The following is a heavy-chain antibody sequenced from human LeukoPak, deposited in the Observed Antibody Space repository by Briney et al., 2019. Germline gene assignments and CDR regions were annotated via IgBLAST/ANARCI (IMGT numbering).Heavy chain of an antibody. D-gene: IGHD3-22*01. CDR1: GFTISSHW. V-gene: IGHV3-23*01. J-gene: IGHJ4*02. Sequence: PGGSLRLSCTASGFTISSHWMHWVRRGPGKGLVWVSTISASGDSTYYADSVEGRFTISRDISKNTLYLQMNSLRAEDTAVYYCAKDKSRIVGPTRFDYWGQGTLVTVSS. CDR3: AKDKSRIVGPTRFDY. CDR2: ISASGDST.